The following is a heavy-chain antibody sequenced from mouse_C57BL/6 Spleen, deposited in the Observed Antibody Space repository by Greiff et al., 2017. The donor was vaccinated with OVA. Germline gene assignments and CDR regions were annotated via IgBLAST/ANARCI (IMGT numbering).Heavy chain of an antibody. Sequence: EVQLQQSGPELVKPGASVKISCKASGYSFTGYFMNWVMQSHGKSLEWIGRINPYNGDTFYNQKFKGKATLTVDKSSSTAHMELRSLTSEDSAVYYCARCSSYPYWYFDVWGTGTTVTVSS. CDR2: INPYNGDT. J-gene: IGHJ1*03. CDR3: ARCSSYPYWYFDV. CDR1: GYSFTGYF. V-gene: IGHV1-20*01. D-gene: IGHD1-1*01.